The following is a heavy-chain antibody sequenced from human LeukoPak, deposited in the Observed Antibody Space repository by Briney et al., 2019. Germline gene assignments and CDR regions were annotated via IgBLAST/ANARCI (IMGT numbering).Heavy chain of an antibody. J-gene: IGHJ4*02. Sequence: ASVKVSCKASGYTFSSYDINWVRQATGQGLEWMGWMNPNSGKTGYAQKFQGRVTMTRSSSISTAYMELSSLRSEDTAVYYCTRSVRRGSIDYWGPGTLVTVSS. V-gene: IGHV1-8*01. CDR2: MNPNSGKT. D-gene: IGHD5-12*01. CDR1: GYTFSSYD. CDR3: TRSVRRGSIDY.